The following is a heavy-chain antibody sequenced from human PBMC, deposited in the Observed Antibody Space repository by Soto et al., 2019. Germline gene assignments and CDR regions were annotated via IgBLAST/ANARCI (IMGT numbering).Heavy chain of an antibody. CDR1: WFTFSSYA. V-gene: IGHV3-23*01. CDR2: ISGSGGST. D-gene: IGHD3-22*01. J-gene: IGHJ3*02. Sequence: GGSLRLSCAASWFTFSSYAMSWFRRSPGKGLEWVSAISGSGGSTYYADSVKGRFTISRDNSKNTLYLQMNSLRAEDTAVYYCAKDWGIIMIVVGDNAFDIWGQGTMVTVSS. CDR3: AKDWGIIMIVVGDNAFDI.